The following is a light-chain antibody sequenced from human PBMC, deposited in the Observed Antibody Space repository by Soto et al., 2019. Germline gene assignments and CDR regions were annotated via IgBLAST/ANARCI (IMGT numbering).Light chain of an antibody. V-gene: IGKV1-6*02. J-gene: IGKJ4*01. CDR3: QQYYSFPLS. Sequence: AIPMTPSPSSLSASVRGIITITFRASQGIRNDLAWYQQKPGKAPKLLIYAASSLQSGVSSRFSGSGSGKDFTLTISCLQSEDFATYYCQQYYSFPLSSGGGTRWIS. CDR2: AAS. CDR1: QGIRND.